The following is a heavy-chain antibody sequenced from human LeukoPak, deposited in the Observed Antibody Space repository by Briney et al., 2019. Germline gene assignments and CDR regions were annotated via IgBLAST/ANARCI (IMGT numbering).Heavy chain of an antibody. Sequence: SETLSLTCSVSDGSINTNSYYWGWIRQPPGKGLEWIGSISNSGSTSYNPSLKSRATISVDTSRNQFSLNLSSATAADTAVYYCARSDGSGYYWAFDCWGQGTLVTVSS. D-gene: IGHD3-22*01. CDR3: ARSDGSGYYWAFDC. V-gene: IGHV4-39*01. CDR2: ISNSGST. CDR1: DGSINTNSYY. J-gene: IGHJ4*02.